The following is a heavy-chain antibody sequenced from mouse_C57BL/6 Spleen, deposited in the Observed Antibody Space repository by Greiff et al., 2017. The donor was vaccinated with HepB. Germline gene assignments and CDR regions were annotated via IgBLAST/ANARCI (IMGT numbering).Heavy chain of an antibody. CDR3: TRDGGYYVHAMDY. J-gene: IGHJ4*01. V-gene: IGHV5-9-1*02. CDR1: GFTFSSYA. D-gene: IGHD2-3*01. CDR2: ISSGGDYI. Sequence: DVQLQESGEGLVKPGGSLKLSCAASGFTFSSYAMSWVRQTPEKRLEWVAYISSGGDYIYYADTVKGRFTISRDNARNTLYLQMSSLKSEDTAMYYCTRDGGYYVHAMDYWGQGTSVTVSS.